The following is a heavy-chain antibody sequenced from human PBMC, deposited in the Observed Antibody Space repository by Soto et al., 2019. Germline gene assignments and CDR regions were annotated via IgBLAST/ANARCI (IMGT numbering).Heavy chain of an antibody. Sequence: LRLSCAASGFTFSTYAVYWIRQAPGQGLEWVSAITGSGGATYYADSVKGRFTIYRDNSESTVYLQMSSLRADDTAVYYCAKDLAVAGANYYGMDVWGQGTTGTVS. D-gene: IGHD6-13*01. J-gene: IGHJ6*02. CDR1: GFTFSTYA. V-gene: IGHV3-23*01. CDR2: ITGSGGAT. CDR3: AKDLAVAGANYYGMDV.